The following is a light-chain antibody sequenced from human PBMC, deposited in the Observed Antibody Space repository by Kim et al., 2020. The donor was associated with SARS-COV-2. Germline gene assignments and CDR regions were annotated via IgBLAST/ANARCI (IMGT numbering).Light chain of an antibody. Sequence: SYELTQPPSVSVSPGQTASITCFGDKLGDNYVSWYQQRPGQSPVVVIYQDTNRPSGIPERFSGFNSGNTATLTISGAQAMDEADYYCQAWDSSTAVFGGGTQLTVL. CDR2: QDT. CDR3: QAWDSSTAV. CDR1: KLGDNY. J-gene: IGLJ3*02. V-gene: IGLV3-1*01.